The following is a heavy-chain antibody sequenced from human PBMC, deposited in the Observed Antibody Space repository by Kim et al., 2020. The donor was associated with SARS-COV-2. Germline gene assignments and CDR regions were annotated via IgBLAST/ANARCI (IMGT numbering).Heavy chain of an antibody. J-gene: IGHJ4*02. V-gene: IGHV3-23*01. D-gene: IGHD6-19*01. Sequence: GGSLRLSCAASGFTFSSYAMNWVRQAPGKGLEWVSTISGSGGSTYYADSVKGRFTISRDNSKNTLYVQMNSLRAEDTAVYYCAKARKPGMAGTSTTNFDYWGQGTLVTVSS. CDR2: ISGSGGST. CDR1: GFTFSSYA. CDR3: AKARKPGMAGTSTTNFDY.